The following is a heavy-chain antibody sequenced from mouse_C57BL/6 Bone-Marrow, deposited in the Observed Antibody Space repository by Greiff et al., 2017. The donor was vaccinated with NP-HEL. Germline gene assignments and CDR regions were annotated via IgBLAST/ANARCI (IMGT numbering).Heavy chain of an antibody. CDR2: INPNNGGT. D-gene: IGHD1-1*01. CDR3: ARTHQVATRAMDY. J-gene: IGHJ4*01. V-gene: IGHV1-26*01. Sequence: EVQLQQSGPELVKPGASVKISCKASGYTFTDYYMNWVKQSHGKSLEWIGDINPNNGGTSYNQKFKGKATLTVDKSSSTAYMELRSLTSEDSAVYYCARTHQVATRAMDYWGQGTSVTVSS. CDR1: GYTFTDYY.